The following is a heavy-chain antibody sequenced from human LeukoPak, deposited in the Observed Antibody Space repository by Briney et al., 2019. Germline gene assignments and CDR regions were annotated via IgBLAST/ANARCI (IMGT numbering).Heavy chain of an antibody. CDR3: ARDRVTMVRGVIITPTYYMDV. J-gene: IGHJ6*03. CDR2: IKQDGSEK. V-gene: IGHV3-7*01. Sequence: GGSLRLSCAASGFTFSSYWMSWVRQAPEKGLEWVANIKQDGSEKYYVDSVKGRFTISRDNAKNSLYLQMNSLRAEDTAVYYCARDRVTMVRGVIITPTYYMDVWGKGTTVTVSS. D-gene: IGHD3-10*01. CDR1: GFTFSSYW.